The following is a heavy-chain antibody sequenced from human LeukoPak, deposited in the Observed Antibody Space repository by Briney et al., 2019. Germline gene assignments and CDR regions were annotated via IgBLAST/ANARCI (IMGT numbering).Heavy chain of an antibody. Sequence: SETLSLTCTVSGSSISVGRHYWSWIRQPPGKGLEWIGNIYNSGTTNYNPSLESRVTISVDTSKNQLSLQLTSVTAADTAVYYCTKATQWLAFDYWGRGTLVTVSS. CDR3: TKATQWLAFDY. CDR2: IYNSGTT. CDR1: GSSISVGRHY. J-gene: IGHJ4*02. V-gene: IGHV4-61*01. D-gene: IGHD6-19*01.